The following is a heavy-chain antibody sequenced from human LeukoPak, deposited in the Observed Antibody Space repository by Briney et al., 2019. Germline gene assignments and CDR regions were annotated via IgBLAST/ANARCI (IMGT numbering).Heavy chain of an antibody. CDR3: ARQNPAASGQGLDY. CDR2: IYYTGST. Sequence: PSETLSLTCSVSGGSISSSTHYWGWIRQPPGKGLGWIGTIYYTGSTYYNPSLKSRVTISVDTSKNQFSLKVSSVTAADTAVYYCARQNPAASGQGLDYWGHGTLVTVSS. J-gene: IGHJ4*01. V-gene: IGHV4-39*01. CDR1: GGSISSSTHY. D-gene: IGHD6-13*01.